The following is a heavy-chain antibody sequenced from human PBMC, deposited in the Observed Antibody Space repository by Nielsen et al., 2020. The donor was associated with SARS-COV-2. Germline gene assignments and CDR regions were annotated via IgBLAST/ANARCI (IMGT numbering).Heavy chain of an antibody. D-gene: IGHD2-15*01. CDR3: ARRALGYCSGGSCYSAFDY. CDR2: INHSGTT. V-gene: IGHV4-34*01. J-gene: IGHJ4*02. CDR1: GGSFSDYS. Sequence: LETLSLTCAVYGGSFSDYSWNWIRQSPGKGLEWIGEINHSGTTTYNPSLKSRVTISVDTSKNQFSLKLSSVTAADTAVYYCARRALGYCSGGSCYSAFDYWGQGTLVTVSS.